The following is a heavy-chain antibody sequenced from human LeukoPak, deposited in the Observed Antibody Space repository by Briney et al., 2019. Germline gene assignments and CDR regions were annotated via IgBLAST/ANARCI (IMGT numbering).Heavy chain of an antibody. D-gene: IGHD3-22*01. CDR2: FDPEDGET. CDR1: GYTLTELS. CDR3: ATLGDSSGYYSLLRDY. Sequence: ASVKVSCKASGYTLTELSMHWVRQAPGKGLEWMGGFDPEDGETIYAQKFQGRVTMTEDTSTDTAYMELSSLRSEDTAVYYCATLGDSSGYYSLLRDYWGQGTLVTVSS. V-gene: IGHV1-24*01. J-gene: IGHJ4*02.